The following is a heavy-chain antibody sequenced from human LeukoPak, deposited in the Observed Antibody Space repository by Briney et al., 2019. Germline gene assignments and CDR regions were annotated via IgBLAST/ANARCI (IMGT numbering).Heavy chain of an antibody. CDR2: ISSGGTTI. CDR3: ARDLMPYVDPEYFDH. D-gene: IGHD3-9*01. J-gene: IGHJ4*02. Sequence: PGGSLRLSCEASGFTFSNFAMNWVRQAPGKGLEWISFISSGGTTISYAESVRGRFTISRDNVRNSLFLQMNSLRVEDTAVYYCARDLMPYVDPEYFDHWGQGTLVTVSS. CDR1: GFTFSNFA. V-gene: IGHV3-48*03.